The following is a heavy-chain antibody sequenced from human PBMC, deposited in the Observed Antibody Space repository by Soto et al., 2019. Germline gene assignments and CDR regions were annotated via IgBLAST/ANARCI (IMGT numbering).Heavy chain of an antibody. CDR3: ARDYDSSGDY. V-gene: IGHV4-39*01. J-gene: IGHJ4*02. CDR2: IYYSGST. D-gene: IGHD3-22*01. Sequence: QLQLQESGPGLVKPSETLSLTCTVSGGSISTSSSFWGWIRQPPGKGLEWIGSIYYSGSTYYNPSLKSRVTISVDTSKNQFSLKLSSVTAADTAVYYCARDYDSSGDYWGQGTLVTVSS. CDR1: GGSISTSSSF.